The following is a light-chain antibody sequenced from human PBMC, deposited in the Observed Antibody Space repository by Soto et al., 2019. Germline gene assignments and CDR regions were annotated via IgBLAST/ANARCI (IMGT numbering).Light chain of an antibody. Sequence: DIQMTQSPSSLSASVGDRVTVTCRASQSINTYLNWYQQKPGKAPKLLIYEASSLQSGVPSRFSGSGSGTDFTLTISSLQPEDFATYYCQHSYITPWTFGQGTKVEIK. V-gene: IGKV1-39*01. CDR2: EAS. J-gene: IGKJ1*01. CDR1: QSINTY. CDR3: QHSYITPWT.